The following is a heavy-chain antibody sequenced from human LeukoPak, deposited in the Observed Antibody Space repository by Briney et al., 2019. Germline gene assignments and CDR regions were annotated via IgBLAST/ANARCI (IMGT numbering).Heavy chain of an antibody. Sequence: ASVKVSCKASGYTFTSYYIHWVRQAPGQGPEWMGIINPSGGGTNYAQKFQGRVTMTRDTSTSTVYMELSSLRSDDTAVYYCAREIGPRQLHLWGAAFDFWGQGTLVTVSS. CDR2: INPSGGGT. CDR3: AREIGPRQLHLWGAAFDF. J-gene: IGHJ4*02. V-gene: IGHV1-46*01. D-gene: IGHD5-18*01. CDR1: GYTFTSYY.